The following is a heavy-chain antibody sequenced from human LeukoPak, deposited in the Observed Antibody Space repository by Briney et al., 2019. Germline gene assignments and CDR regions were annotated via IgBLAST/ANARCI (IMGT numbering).Heavy chain of an antibody. CDR1: GYTFTGYY. D-gene: IGHD3-22*01. J-gene: IGHJ5*02. Sequence: ASVKVSCKASGYTFTGYYMHWVRQAPGQGLEWMGWINPNSGGTSYAQKFQGRVTMTRDTSISTAYMELSRLRSDDTAVYYCARVGSPYYYDSSGYRNWFDPWGQGTLVTVSS. CDR2: INPNSGGT. V-gene: IGHV1-2*02. CDR3: ARVGSPYYYDSSGYRNWFDP.